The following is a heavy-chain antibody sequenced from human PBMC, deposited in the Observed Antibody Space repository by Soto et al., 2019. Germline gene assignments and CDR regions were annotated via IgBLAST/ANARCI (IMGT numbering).Heavy chain of an antibody. J-gene: IGHJ4*02. Sequence: SETLSLTCTVSGGSISSSSYYWGWIHQPPGQGLEWLGTIYSLGNTYYNPSLKSRVTISVDKSKSQLFLKLSSVTAPDTAVYYCARHQILHIAAAIGGRYYFDYCGQGTLVTVYS. V-gene: IGHV4-39*01. CDR3: ARHQILHIAAAIGGRYYFDY. D-gene: IGHD6-13*01. CDR1: GGSISSSSYY. CDR2: IYSLGNT.